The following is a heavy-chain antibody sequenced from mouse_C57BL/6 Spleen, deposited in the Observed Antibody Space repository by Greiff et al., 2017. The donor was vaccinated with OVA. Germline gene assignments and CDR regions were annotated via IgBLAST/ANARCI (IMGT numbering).Heavy chain of an antibody. CDR3: ARGSTVVAPDAMDY. Sequence: QVQLKQPGAELVKPGASVKMSCKASGYTFTSYWITWVKQRPGQGLEWIGDIYPGSGSTNYNEKFKSKATLTVDTSSSTAYMQLSSLTSEDSAVYYCARGSTVVAPDAMDYWGQGTSVTVSS. J-gene: IGHJ4*01. CDR1: GYTFTSYW. CDR2: IYPGSGST. V-gene: IGHV1-55*01. D-gene: IGHD1-1*01.